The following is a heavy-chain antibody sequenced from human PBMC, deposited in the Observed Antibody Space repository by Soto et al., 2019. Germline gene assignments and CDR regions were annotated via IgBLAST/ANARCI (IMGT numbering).Heavy chain of an antibody. D-gene: IGHD1-1*01. CDR2: INPNSGGT. J-gene: IGHJ6*03. CDR3: ARGGSGYNWNRRSYYYYYMDV. Sequence: ASVKVSCNASGYTFTGYYMHLVRQAPGQGLEWMGWINPNSGGTNYAQKFQGWVTMTRDTSISTAYMELSRLRSDDTAVYYCARGGSGYNWNRRSYYYYYMDVWGKGTTVTVSS. CDR1: GYTFTGYY. V-gene: IGHV1-2*04.